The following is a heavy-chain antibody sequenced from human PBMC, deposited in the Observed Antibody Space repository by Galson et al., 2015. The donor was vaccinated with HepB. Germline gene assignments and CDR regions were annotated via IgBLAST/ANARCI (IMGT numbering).Heavy chain of an antibody. CDR1: GFTFSSYS. CDR2: ISSSSSTI. D-gene: IGHD6-19*01. V-gene: IGHV3-48*04. CDR3: ARDQHTGWEQGLPSAEYVQH. Sequence: SLRLSCAASGFTFSSYSMNWVRQAPGKGLEWVSYISSSSSTIYYADSGKGRFTISRDNAQTSLYLQMNIPSAEDTAGYYGARDQHTGWEQGLPSAEYVQHWGQGTLVTGSS. J-gene: IGHJ1*01.